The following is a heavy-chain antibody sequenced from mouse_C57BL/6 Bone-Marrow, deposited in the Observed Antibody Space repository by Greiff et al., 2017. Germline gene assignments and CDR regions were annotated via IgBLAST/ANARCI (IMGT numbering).Heavy chain of an antibody. D-gene: IGHD1-1*01. J-gene: IGHJ2*01. V-gene: IGHV1-22*01. CDR1: GYTFTDYN. CDR3: ARRRKLPYFDY. CDR2: INPNNGGT. Sequence: VQLQQSGPELVKPGASVKMSCKASGYTFTDYNMHWVKQSHGKSLEWIGYINPNNGGTSYNQKLKVKATLTVNKSSSTAYMELRSLTSEDSAVYYCARRRKLPYFDYWGQGTTLTVSS.